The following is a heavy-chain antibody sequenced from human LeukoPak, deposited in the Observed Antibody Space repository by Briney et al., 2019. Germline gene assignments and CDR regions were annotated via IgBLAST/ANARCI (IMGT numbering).Heavy chain of an antibody. V-gene: IGHV1-2*02. J-gene: IGHJ4*02. CDR2: INPNSGGT. CDR1: GYTFTGYY. D-gene: IGHD2-8*01. Sequence: ASVKVSCKASGYTFTGYYMHWVRQAPGQGLEWMGWINPNSGGTNYAQKFQGRVTMTRDTSISTAYMELSRLRSDDTAVYYCARDGQFCTNGVCYPGLYYWGQGTLVTVSS. CDR3: ARDGQFCTNGVCYPGLYY.